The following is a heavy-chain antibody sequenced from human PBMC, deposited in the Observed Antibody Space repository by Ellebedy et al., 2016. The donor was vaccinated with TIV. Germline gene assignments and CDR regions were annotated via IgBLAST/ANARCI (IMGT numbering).Heavy chain of an antibody. CDR2: IIPIFGTA. Sequence: SVKVSCXASRGTFSSYAISWVRQAPGQGLEWMGGIIPIFGTANYAQKFQGRVTITADESTSTAYMELSSLRSEDTAVYYCASPDHIAVAGTATDYYYYMDVWGKGTTVTVSS. CDR1: RGTFSSYA. V-gene: IGHV1-69*13. J-gene: IGHJ6*03. D-gene: IGHD6-19*01. CDR3: ASPDHIAVAGTATDYYYYMDV.